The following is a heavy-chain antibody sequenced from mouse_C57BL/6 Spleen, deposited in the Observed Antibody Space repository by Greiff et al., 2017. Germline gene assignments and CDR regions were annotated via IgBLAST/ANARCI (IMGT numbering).Heavy chain of an antibody. CDR1: GYTFTDYY. J-gene: IGHJ4*01. CDR2: INPNNGGT. V-gene: IGHV1-26*01. CDR3: ARDSNYSYYYAMDY. Sequence: VQLQQSGPELVKPGASVKISCKASGYTFTDYYMNWVKQSHGKSLEWIGDINPNNGGTSYNQKFKGKATLTVDKSSSTAYMELRSLTSEDSAVYYCARDSNYSYYYAMDYWGQGTSVTVSS. D-gene: IGHD2-5*01.